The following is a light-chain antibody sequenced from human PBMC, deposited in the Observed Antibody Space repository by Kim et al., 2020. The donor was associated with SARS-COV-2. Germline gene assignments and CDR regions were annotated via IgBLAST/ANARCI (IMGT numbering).Light chain of an antibody. J-gene: IGKJ1*01. Sequence: EIVLTQSPGPLSLSPGERATLSCRASQSVRSSYLAWHQQKPGRPPRLLIYGASSRAAGIPDRFSGSGSGTDFTLTISRLEPDDSAVYYCQQYGNSLWTFGQGTKVDIK. CDR2: GAS. CDR3: QQYGNSLWT. CDR1: QSVRSSY. V-gene: IGKV3-20*01.